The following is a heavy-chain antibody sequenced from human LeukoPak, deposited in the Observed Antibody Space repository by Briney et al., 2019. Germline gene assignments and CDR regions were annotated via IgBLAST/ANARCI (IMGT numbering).Heavy chain of an antibody. D-gene: IGHD2-15*01. CDR2: IIPIFGTA. J-gene: IGHJ5*02. CDR1: GGTFSSYA. Sequence: ASVKVSCRASGGTFSSYAISWVRQAPGQGLEWMGGIIPIFGTANYAQKFQGRVTITTDESTSTAYMELSSLRSEDTAVYYCALSPATDYNWFDPWGQGTLVTVSS. V-gene: IGHV1-69*05. CDR3: ALSPATDYNWFDP.